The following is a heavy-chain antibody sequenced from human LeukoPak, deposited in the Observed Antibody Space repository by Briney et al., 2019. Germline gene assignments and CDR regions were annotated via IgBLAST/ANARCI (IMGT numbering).Heavy chain of an antibody. CDR2: IYYSGST. V-gene: IGHV4-59*08. CDR3: ARHRRHYYGSGSYYKGPRYYYYGMDV. CDR1: GGSISSYY. D-gene: IGHD3-10*01. J-gene: IGHJ6*02. Sequence: SETLSLTCTVSGGSISSYYWSWIRQPPGKGLEWIGYIYYSGSTNYNPSLKSRVTISVDTSKNQFSRKLSSVTAADTAVYYCARHRRHYYGSGSYYKGPRYYYYGMDVWGQGTTVTVSS.